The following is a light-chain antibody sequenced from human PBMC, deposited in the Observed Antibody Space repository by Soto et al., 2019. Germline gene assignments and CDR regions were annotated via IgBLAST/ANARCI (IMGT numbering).Light chain of an antibody. Sequence: QSVLTQPASVSGSPGQSINISCTGTNSDVGGYNYVSWYQHHPGKAPKLIIYDVSNRPSGVSNPFSGSKSGNTASLTISGLQPEDEADYYCSSYTTSNTRQIVFGTGTKLTVL. CDR3: SSYTTSNTRQIV. CDR1: NSDVGGYNY. CDR2: DVS. V-gene: IGLV2-14*03. J-gene: IGLJ1*01.